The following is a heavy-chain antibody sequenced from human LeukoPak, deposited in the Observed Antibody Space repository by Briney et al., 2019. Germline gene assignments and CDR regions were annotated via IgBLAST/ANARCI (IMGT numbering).Heavy chain of an antibody. J-gene: IGHJ6*03. D-gene: IGHD2-2*01. V-gene: IGHV1-69*05. CDR1: GGTFSSYA. CDR2: IIPTFGTE. Sequence: SVKVSCKASGGTFSSYAISWVRQAPGQGLEWLEGIIPTFGTETYAQKFQGRVTITTDESTSAAYMELSSLRSEDTAVYYCARAATGYCSSTSCYGSSYYYYMDVWGKGTTVTVSS. CDR3: ARAATGYCSSTSCYGSSYYYYMDV.